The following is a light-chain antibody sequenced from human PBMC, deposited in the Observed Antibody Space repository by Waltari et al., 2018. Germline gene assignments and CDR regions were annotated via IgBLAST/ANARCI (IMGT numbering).Light chain of an antibody. Sequence: QSALTQPASVSGSPGQSITIPCTGTSSAIGTYNYASWYPPQPGRAPKLIIYDVSKRPSGVSIRFSGSKSDNTASLTISGLQAEDEADYYCSSYTRVSASVVFGGGTKLTVL. J-gene: IGLJ3*02. CDR3: SSYTRVSASVV. CDR2: DVS. V-gene: IGLV2-14*03. CDR1: SSAIGTYNY.